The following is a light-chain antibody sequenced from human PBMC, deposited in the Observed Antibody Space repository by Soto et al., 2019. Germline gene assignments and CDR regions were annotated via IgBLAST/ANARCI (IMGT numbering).Light chain of an antibody. CDR2: QAS. CDR1: QNINTW. Sequence: DIQVTQSPSTLSASVGDRVTITCRTSQNINTWLAWFQKKPGKAPKVLISQASTLESGVPSRFSGDGSGTEFTLTMSSLQTEDVATYYCQQYGANSPWTFGQGTKVEIK. J-gene: IGKJ1*01. V-gene: IGKV1-5*03. CDR3: QQYGANSPWT.